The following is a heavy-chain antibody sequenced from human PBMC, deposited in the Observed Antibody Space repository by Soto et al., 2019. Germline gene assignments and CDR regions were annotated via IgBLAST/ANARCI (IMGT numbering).Heavy chain of an antibody. Sequence: SLRLSCAASGFTFSSYGMHWVRQAPGKGLEWVAVIWYDGSNKYYADSVKGRFTISRDNSKNTLYLQMNSLRAEDTAVYYCARDAGSGDHDSGYHYAFDYWGQGTLVTVSS. CDR3: ARDAGSGDHDSGYHYAFDY. CDR1: GFTFSSYG. CDR2: IWYDGSNK. V-gene: IGHV3-33*01. D-gene: IGHD3-22*01. J-gene: IGHJ4*02.